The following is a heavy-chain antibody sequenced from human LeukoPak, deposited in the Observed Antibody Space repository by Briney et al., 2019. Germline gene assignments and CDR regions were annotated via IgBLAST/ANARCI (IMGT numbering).Heavy chain of an antibody. Sequence: TSETLSLTCAVYGGSFSGYYWSWIRQPPGKGLEWIGEINHSGSTNYNPSLKSRVTISVDTSKNQFSLKLSSVTVADTAVYYCARGLSAIDYWGQGTLVTVSS. CDR1: GGSFSGYY. V-gene: IGHV4-34*01. D-gene: IGHD2-15*01. CDR2: INHSGST. J-gene: IGHJ4*02. CDR3: ARGLSAIDY.